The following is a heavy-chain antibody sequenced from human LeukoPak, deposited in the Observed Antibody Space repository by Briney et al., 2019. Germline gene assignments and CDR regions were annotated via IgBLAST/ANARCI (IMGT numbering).Heavy chain of an antibody. J-gene: IGHJ2*01. D-gene: IGHD6-25*01. CDR1: GFTLSSYS. CDR3: ARDRPSSGYNFDWYFDL. Sequence: PGGSLRLSCAASGFTLSSYSMNWVRQAPGKGLEWVSSISSSSSYIYYADSVKGRFTISRDNAKNSLYLQMNSLRAEDTAVYYCARDRPSSGYNFDWYFDLWGRGTLVTVSS. V-gene: IGHV3-21*01. CDR2: ISSSSSYI.